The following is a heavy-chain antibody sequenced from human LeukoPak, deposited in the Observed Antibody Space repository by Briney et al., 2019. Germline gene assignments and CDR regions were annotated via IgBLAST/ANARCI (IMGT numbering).Heavy chain of an antibody. CDR1: DYTFTSYG. CDR3: ARDYYGSGSYAFDI. CDR2: ISAYSGNT. D-gene: IGHD3-10*01. J-gene: IGHJ3*02. Sequence: ASVKVSCKASDYTFTSYGISWVRQAPGQGLEWMGWISAYSGNTNYAQKLQGRVTMTTDTSTSTAYMELRSLRSDDTAVYYCARDYYGSGSYAFDIWGQGTMVTVSS. V-gene: IGHV1-18*01.